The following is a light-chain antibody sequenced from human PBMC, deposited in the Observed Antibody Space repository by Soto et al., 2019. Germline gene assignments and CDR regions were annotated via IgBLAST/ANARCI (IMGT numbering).Light chain of an antibody. CDR3: SSYTSSSTQV. J-gene: IGLJ1*01. CDR2: DVS. V-gene: IGLV2-14*01. Sequence: QSVLTQPASVSGSPGQSITISCTGTSSDVGGYNYVSWYQQHPGKDPKLMIYDVSNRPSGISNRFSGSKSGNTASLTISGLQAEDEADDFCSSYTSSSTQVFGTGTKLTVL. CDR1: SSDVGGYNY.